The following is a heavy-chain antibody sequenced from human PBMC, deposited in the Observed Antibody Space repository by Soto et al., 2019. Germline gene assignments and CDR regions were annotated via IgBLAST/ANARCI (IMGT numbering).Heavy chain of an antibody. V-gene: IGHV1-2*02. J-gene: IGHJ4*02. CDR2: TNPNSGGT. D-gene: IGHD6-13*01. Sequence: ASVKVSCKASGYTFTGYYMHWVRQAPGQGLEWMGWTNPNSGGTNYAQKFQGRVTMTRDTSISTAYMELSRLRSDDTAVYYCARALTIGQQPLDYWGQGTLVTVSS. CDR1: GYTFTGYY. CDR3: ARALTIGQQPLDY.